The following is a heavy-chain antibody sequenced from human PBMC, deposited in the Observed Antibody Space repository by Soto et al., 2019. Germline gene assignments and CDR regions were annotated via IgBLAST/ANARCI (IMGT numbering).Heavy chain of an antibody. Sequence: PSETLSLTCTVSGGSISSYYWSWIRQPPGKGLEWIGYIYYSGSTNYNPSLKSRVTISVDTSKNQFSLKLSSVTAADTAVYYCARGDYDILTGYYPFDYWGQGTLVTVSS. V-gene: IGHV4-59*01. CDR1: GGSISSYY. J-gene: IGHJ4*02. CDR3: ARGDYDILTGYYPFDY. CDR2: IYYSGST. D-gene: IGHD3-9*01.